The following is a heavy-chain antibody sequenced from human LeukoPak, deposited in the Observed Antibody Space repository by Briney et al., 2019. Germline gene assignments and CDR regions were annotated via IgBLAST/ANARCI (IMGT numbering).Heavy chain of an antibody. Sequence: PGRSLRLSCAASGFTFSSYAMHWVRQAPGKGLEWVAVISYDGSNKYYADSVKGRFTISRDNSKNTLYLQMNSLRAEDTAVYYCARDPARGVIITLFDYWGQGTLVTVSS. J-gene: IGHJ4*02. CDR2: ISYDGSNK. V-gene: IGHV3-30-3*01. CDR3: ARDPARGVIITLFDY. D-gene: IGHD3-10*01. CDR1: GFTFSSYA.